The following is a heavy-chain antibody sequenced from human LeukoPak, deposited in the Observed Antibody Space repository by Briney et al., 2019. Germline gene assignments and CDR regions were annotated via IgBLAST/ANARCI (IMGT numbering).Heavy chain of an antibody. CDR2: ISGSGGNT. CDR3: VKDASGYFDY. CDR1: GFTFSSYA. D-gene: IGHD6-19*01. Sequence: GGSLRLSCAASGFTFSSYAMSWVRQAPGKGLEWVSSISGSGGNTYYADSVKGRFTISRDNSKNTLYLQMSSLRAEDTAVYYCVKDASGYFDYWGQGTLVTVSS. J-gene: IGHJ4*02. V-gene: IGHV3-23*01.